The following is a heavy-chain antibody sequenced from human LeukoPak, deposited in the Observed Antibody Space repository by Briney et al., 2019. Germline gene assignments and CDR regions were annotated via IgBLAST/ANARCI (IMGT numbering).Heavy chain of an antibody. Sequence: ASVKVSCKASGYTFTGYYMHWVRQSPGQGLEWMRWINPNSGGTNYAQKFQGRVTMTRDTSISTAYMELSRLRSDDTAVYYCARDSKRIAAARSPLDYWGQGTLVTVSS. CDR2: INPNSGGT. D-gene: IGHD6-13*01. CDR3: ARDSKRIAAARSPLDY. V-gene: IGHV1-2*02. J-gene: IGHJ4*02. CDR1: GYTFTGYY.